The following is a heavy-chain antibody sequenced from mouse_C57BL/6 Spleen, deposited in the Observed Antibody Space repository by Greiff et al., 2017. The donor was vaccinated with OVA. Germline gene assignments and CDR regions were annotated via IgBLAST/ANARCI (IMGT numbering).Heavy chain of an antibody. V-gene: IGHV5-9*01. CDR2: ISGGGGNT. CDR3: ARPYDYGYFDY. J-gene: IGHJ2*01. Sequence: MESGGGLVTPGGSLKLSCAASGFTFSSYTMSWVRQTPEKRLEWVATISGGGGNTYYPDSVKGRFTISRDNAKNTLYLQMSSLRSEDTALYYCARPYDYGYFDYWGQGTTLTVSS. CDR1: GFTFSSYT. D-gene: IGHD2-4*01.